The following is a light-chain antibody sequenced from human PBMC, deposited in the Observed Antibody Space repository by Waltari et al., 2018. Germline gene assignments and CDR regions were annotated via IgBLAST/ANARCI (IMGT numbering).Light chain of an antibody. CDR3: QQYYSTPLT. J-gene: IGKJ4*01. Sequence: DIVMTQSPESLAVSLGERATINCKSSESVLYRSNNKNHLAWYQQKPGQPPKLLLYWASTRKSGVPDRFSGSGSETDFTLTVTSLQAEDAAVYYCQQYYSTPLTFGGGTRVEI. CDR2: WAS. V-gene: IGKV4-1*01. CDR1: ESVLYRSNNKNH.